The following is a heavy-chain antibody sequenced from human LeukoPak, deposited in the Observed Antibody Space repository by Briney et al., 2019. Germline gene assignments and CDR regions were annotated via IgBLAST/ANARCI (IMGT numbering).Heavy chain of an antibody. D-gene: IGHD5-12*01. V-gene: IGHV3-15*01. CDR3: TKGGLPIDY. J-gene: IGHJ4*02. CDR2: IKGKTDGGTT. CDR1: GFTFSNAW. Sequence: GGSLRLSCAASGFTFSNAWMSWVRQAPGKGLEWVGRIKGKTDGGTTDYAAPVKGRFTISRDDSKNTLYLQMNSLKTEDTAVYYCTKGGLPIDYWGQGTLVTVSS.